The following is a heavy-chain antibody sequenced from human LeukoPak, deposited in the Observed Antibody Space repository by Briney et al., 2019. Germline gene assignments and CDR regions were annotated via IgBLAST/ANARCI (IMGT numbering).Heavy chain of an antibody. D-gene: IGHD3-10*01. CDR1: GGSISSGGYS. J-gene: IGHJ4*02. CDR2: IYHSGST. CDR3: ARGGTLYNNNY. V-gene: IGHV4-30-2*01. Sequence: PSQTLSLTCAVSGGSISSGGYSWSWIRQPPGKGLEWIGYIYHSGSTYYNPSLKSRVTVSVDTSKNQFSLNLNSVTAADTAVYYCARGGTLYNNNYWGQGTLVTVSS.